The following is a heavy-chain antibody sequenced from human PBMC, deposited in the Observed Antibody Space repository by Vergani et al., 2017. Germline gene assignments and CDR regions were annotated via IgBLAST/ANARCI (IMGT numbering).Heavy chain of an antibody. Sequence: QLQLQESGPGLVKPSETLSLICTVSGGSINPSSSFWGWIRQSPGKGLEWIGRIYTSGSTNYNPSLKSRVTISVDTSKNQFSLKLSSVTAADTAVYYCARAGTGGDFDDAFDIWGQGTMVTVSS. D-gene: IGHD7-27*01. CDR2: IYTSGST. CDR3: ARAGTGGDFDDAFDI. J-gene: IGHJ3*02. V-gene: IGHV4-61*02. CDR1: GGSINPSSSF.